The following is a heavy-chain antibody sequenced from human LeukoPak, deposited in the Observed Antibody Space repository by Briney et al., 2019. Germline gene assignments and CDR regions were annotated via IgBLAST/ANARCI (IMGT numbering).Heavy chain of an antibody. CDR2: ISYSGTT. V-gene: IGHV4-30-4*01. D-gene: IGHD2-2*01. J-gene: IGHJ4*02. CDR1: GGSLSSSSYF. Sequence: SETLTLTCSVSGGSLSSSSYFWGWIRRPPGKGLEWIAYISYSGTTYYNPSLKSRVTISVDTSKNQFSLKLSSVTAADTAVYYCARYCSRTSCYYFDNWGQGTLVTVSS. CDR3: ARYCSRTSCYYFDN.